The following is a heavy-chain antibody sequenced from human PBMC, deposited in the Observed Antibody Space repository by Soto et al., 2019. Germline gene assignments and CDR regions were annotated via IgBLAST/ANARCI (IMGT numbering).Heavy chain of an antibody. V-gene: IGHV3-30-3*01. CDR2: ISYDGSNK. CDR3: ARLGCSGGSCYPYYYDSSGYYFDY. J-gene: IGHJ4*02. CDR1: GFTFSSYA. Sequence: QVQLVESGGGVVQPGRSLRLSCAASGFTFSSYAMHWVRQAPGKGLEWVAVISYDGSNKYYADSVKGRFTISRDNSKNTLYLQMNSLRAEDTAVYYCARLGCSGGSCYPYYYDSSGYYFDYWGQGTLVTVSS. D-gene: IGHD3-22*01.